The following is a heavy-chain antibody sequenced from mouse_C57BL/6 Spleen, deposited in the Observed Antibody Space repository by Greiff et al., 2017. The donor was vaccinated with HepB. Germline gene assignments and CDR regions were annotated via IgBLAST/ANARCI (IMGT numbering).Heavy chain of an antibody. CDR1: GYTFTDYY. CDR3: ARSRSYYGSSFYAMDY. Sequence: EVQLQQSGPELVKPGASVKISCKASGYTFTDYYMNWVKQSHGKSLEWIGDINPNNGGTSYNQKFKGKATLTVDKSSSTAYMELRSLTSEDSAVYYCARSRSYYGSSFYAMDYWGQGTSVTVSS. J-gene: IGHJ4*01. D-gene: IGHD1-1*01. V-gene: IGHV1-26*01. CDR2: INPNNGGT.